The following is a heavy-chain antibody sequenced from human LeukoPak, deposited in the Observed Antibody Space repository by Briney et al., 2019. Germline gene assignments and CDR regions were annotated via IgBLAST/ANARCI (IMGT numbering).Heavy chain of an antibody. CDR2: INHSGST. J-gene: IGHJ4*02. CDR3: AREAAMVSDY. CDR1: GGSFSGYY. V-gene: IGHV4-34*01. D-gene: IGHD5-18*01. Sequence: SETLSLTCAVYGGSFSGYYWSWIRQPPGKGLEWIGEINHSGSTNYNPSLKSRVTISVDTSKNQFSLKLSSVTAADTAVYYCAREAAMVSDYWGQGTLVTVSS.